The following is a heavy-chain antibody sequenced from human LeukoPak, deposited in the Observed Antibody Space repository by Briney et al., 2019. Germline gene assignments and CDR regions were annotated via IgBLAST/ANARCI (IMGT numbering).Heavy chain of an antibody. CDR1: GFTFSSYS. CDR3: ARVHGGGYSGYDLYYFDY. Sequence: GGSLRLSCVASGFTFSSYSMNWVRQAPGKGLEWVSFISSSSSYIYYADSVKGRFTISRDNAKNSLYLQMNSLRAEDTAVYYCARVHGGGYSGYDLYYFDYWGQGTLVTVSS. V-gene: IGHV3-21*01. D-gene: IGHD5-12*01. CDR2: ISSSSSYI. J-gene: IGHJ4*02.